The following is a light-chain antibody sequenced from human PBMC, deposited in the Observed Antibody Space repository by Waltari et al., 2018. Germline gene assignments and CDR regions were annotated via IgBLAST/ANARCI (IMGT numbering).Light chain of an antibody. CDR3: MQSIELPT. Sequence: VLTQTPPSLSVTPGQPASISCKSGDSLLHTDGKTYRYWYLQKSGQSPQLLIYEVSSRCSGVPDRISGSGSGTDFTLKISRVEAEDVGVYYCMQSIELPTFGQGTRLEIK. V-gene: IGKV2D-29*02. J-gene: IGKJ5*01. CDR1: DSLLHTDGKTY. CDR2: EVS.